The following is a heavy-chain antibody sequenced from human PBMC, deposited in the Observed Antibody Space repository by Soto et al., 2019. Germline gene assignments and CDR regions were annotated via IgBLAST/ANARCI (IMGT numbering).Heavy chain of an antibody. CDR2: ISGSGGST. D-gene: IGHD5-18*01. CDR1: GFTFSIYV. V-gene: IGHV3-23*01. CDR3: ANLKSGYSYGYFDY. J-gene: IGHJ4*02. Sequence: EVQLLESGGGLEQHGGSLRLSCAASGFTFSIYVMSWVRQAPGKGLEWVSAISGSGGSTYYADSVKGRFTISRDNSKNTLYLQVNSLRAEDTALYYCANLKSGYSYGYFDYWGQGTLVTVSS.